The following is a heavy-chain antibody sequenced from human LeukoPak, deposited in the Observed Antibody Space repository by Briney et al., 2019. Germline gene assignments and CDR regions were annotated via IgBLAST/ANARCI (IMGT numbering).Heavy chain of an antibody. D-gene: IGHD4-23*01. J-gene: IGHJ3*02. CDR3: ASERSVVAFDI. CDR2: ISSSSSYI. Sequence: GGSLRLSCAASGFTLSSYSMNWVRQAPGKGLEWVSSISSSSSYIYYADSVKGRFTISRDNAKNSLYLQMNSLRAEDTAVYYCASERSVVAFDIWGQGTMVTVSS. V-gene: IGHV3-21*01. CDR1: GFTLSSYS.